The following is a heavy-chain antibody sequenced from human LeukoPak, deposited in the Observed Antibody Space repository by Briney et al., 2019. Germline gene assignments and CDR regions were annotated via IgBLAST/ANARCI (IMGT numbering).Heavy chain of an antibody. CDR3: ARRVRDSITGTTYYFDY. Sequence: SETLSLTCTVSGGSISSSSYYWGWIRQPPGKGLEWIGNIYYSGSTYYNPSLKSRVTISLDTSKNQFSLNLSSVTAADTAVYYCARRVRDSITGTTYYFDYWGQGTLVTVSS. V-gene: IGHV4-39*01. CDR1: GGSISSSSYY. J-gene: IGHJ4*02. D-gene: IGHD1-20*01. CDR2: IYYSGST.